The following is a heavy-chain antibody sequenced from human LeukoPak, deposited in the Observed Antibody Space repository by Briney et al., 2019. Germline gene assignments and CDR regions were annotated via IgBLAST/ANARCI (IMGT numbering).Heavy chain of an antibody. V-gene: IGHV3-66*01. J-gene: IGHJ6*02. CDR3: ARGQEQFSSPWQWGPRRKNFYYYGMDV. D-gene: IGHD6-19*01. CDR2: ISSDGNT. Sequence: GGSLRLSCAASGFTVSSSSMNWVRLGPGKGLEWVSVISSDGNTYYADSVKDRFTISRNNSRNTLSLQMHGLRADDTAVYYCARGQEQFSSPWQWGPRRKNFYYYGMDVWGQGTTVTVSS. CDR1: GFTVSSSS.